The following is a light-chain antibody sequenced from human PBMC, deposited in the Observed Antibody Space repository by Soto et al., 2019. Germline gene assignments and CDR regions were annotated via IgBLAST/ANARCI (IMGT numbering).Light chain of an antibody. Sequence: DIVMTQSPDSPAVSLGERATINCKSSQSVLYSSNNKNYLAWYQQKPGQPPKLLIYCASTRESGVPDRFSGSGSGTDFALTISSRQAEDLAVYYDQQYYSTPLTFGGGTKVEIK. CDR1: QSVLYSSNNKNY. CDR3: QQYYSTPLT. J-gene: IGKJ4*01. V-gene: IGKV4-1*01. CDR2: CAS.